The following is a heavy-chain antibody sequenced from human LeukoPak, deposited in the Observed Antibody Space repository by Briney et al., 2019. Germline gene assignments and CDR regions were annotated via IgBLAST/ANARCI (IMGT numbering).Heavy chain of an antibody. D-gene: IGHD3-22*01. CDR3: AREWRVTMIVVVIDY. V-gene: IGHV4-4*07. Sequence: ASETLSLTCTVSGGSISSYYWSWIRQPAGKGLEWIGRIYTSGSTNYNPSLKSRVTMSVDTSKNQFSLKLSSVTAADTAVYYCAREWRVTMIVVVIDYWGQGTLVTVSS. CDR1: GGSISSYY. CDR2: IYTSGST. J-gene: IGHJ4*02.